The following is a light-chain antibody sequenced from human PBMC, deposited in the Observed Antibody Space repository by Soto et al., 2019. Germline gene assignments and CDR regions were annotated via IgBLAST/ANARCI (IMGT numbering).Light chain of an antibody. V-gene: IGKV3-20*01. J-gene: IGKJ1*01. Sequence: ESVLTQSPGTLSLSPGERATLSCRASQSVSSSYLAWYQQKPGQAPRLLIYGASSRATGIPDRFSGSGSGADFTLTISRLEPEDFAVFYCQQYETSPWTVGQGTKVEIK. CDR3: QQYETSPWT. CDR2: GAS. CDR1: QSVSSSY.